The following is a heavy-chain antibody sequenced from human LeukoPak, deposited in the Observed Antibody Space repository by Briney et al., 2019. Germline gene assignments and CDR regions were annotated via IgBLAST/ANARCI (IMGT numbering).Heavy chain of an antibody. J-gene: IGHJ4*02. V-gene: IGHV1-2*02. D-gene: IGHD2-15*01. CDR3: ARVRSGSYFDY. CDR1: GGTFSSYA. Sequence: ASVKVSCKASGGTFSSYAISWVRQAPGQWPEWMGWINPNSGDTNYAQNFQGRVTMTRDTSISTAYMELSRLRSDDTAMYYCARVRSGSYFDYWGQGTLVTVSS. CDR2: INPNSGDT.